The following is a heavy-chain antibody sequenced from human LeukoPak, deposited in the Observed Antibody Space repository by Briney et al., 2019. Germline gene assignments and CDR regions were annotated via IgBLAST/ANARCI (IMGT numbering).Heavy chain of an antibody. CDR2: ISGYSGNT. D-gene: IGHD6-19*01. Sequence: ASVKVSCKASGYTFTSYGISWVRQAPGQGLEWMGWISGYSGNTNYAQKFQGSVTMTRDTSINTAFMELSSLRSDDTAIYYCTRGGPSRGSGFYYFDYWGQGTLVTVSS. V-gene: IGHV1-18*01. CDR1: GYTFTSYG. CDR3: TRGGPSRGSGFYYFDY. J-gene: IGHJ4*02.